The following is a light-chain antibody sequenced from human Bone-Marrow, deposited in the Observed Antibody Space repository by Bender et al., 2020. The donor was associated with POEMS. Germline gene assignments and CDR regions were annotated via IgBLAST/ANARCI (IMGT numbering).Light chain of an antibody. CDR1: SSNIGAHA. J-gene: IGLJ3*02. CDR2: SSH. V-gene: IGLV1-44*01. Sequence: QSVLTQPPSASGTPGQRVTISCSGGSSNIGAHAVNWYQHLPGTAPKLLIYSSHRRPSEVPDRFSGSRSGTSASLAISGLQSEDEAEYYWAVWDDSLNGWVFGGGTKLTGL. CDR3: AVWDDSLNGWV.